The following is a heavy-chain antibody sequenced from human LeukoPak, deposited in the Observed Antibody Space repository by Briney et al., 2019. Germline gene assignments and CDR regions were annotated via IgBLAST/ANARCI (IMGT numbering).Heavy chain of an antibody. CDR3: ARVFGELLSYWYFDL. Sequence: SETLSLTCAVYGGSFSDYYWSWIRQHPGKGLEWIGYIYYSGSTYYNPSLKSRVTISVDTSKNQFSLKLSSVTAADTAVYYCARVFGELLSYWYFDLWGRGTLVTVSS. D-gene: IGHD3-10*02. V-gene: IGHV4-31*11. J-gene: IGHJ2*01. CDR1: GGSFSDYY. CDR2: IYYSGST.